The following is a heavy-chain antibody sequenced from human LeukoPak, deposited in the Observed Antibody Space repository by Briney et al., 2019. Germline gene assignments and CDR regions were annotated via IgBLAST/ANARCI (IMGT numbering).Heavy chain of an antibody. D-gene: IGHD4-11*01. J-gene: IGHJ4*02. V-gene: IGHV4-39*07. CDR2: IYYSGST. CDR3: ARDQGDFSDYAHFDF. CDR1: GGSISSGSYY. Sequence: SETLSLTCTVSGGSISSGSYYWSWIRQPPGKGLEWIGSIYYSGSTYYNPSLKSRVTISVDTSKNQFSLKLYSVTAADTALYYCARDQGDFSDYAHFDFWGLGTLVTVSS.